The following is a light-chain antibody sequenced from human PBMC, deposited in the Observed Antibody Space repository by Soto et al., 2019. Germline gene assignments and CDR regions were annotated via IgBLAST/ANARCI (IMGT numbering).Light chain of an antibody. Sequence: QSALTQPASVSGSPGQSITISCTGTSSDVGGYNYVSWYQQHPGKAPKLMIYDVSNRPSGVSNRFSGSKSGNTASLTISGLQADDEADYYCSSYTSSSIDYVFGTGTKVTVL. CDR2: DVS. J-gene: IGLJ1*01. V-gene: IGLV2-14*01. CDR3: SSYTSSSIDYV. CDR1: SSDVGGYNY.